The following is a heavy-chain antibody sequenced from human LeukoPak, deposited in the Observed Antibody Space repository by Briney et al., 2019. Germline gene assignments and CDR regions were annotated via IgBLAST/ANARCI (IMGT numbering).Heavy chain of an antibody. CDR3: TTEYCGGDCYIP. CDR1: GFTFRSYA. D-gene: IGHD2-21*02. CDR2: IKSKTDGGTT. Sequence: GGSLRLSCAASGFTFRSYAMNWVRQVPGKGLEWVGRIKSKTDGGTTDYAAPVKGRFTISRDDSKNTLYLQMNSLKTEDTAVYYCTTEYCGGDCYIPWGQGTLVTVSS. J-gene: IGHJ5*02. V-gene: IGHV3-15*01.